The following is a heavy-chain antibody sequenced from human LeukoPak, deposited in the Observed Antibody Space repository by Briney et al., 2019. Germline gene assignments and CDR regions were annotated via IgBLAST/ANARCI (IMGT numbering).Heavy chain of an antibody. CDR1: GFIFRDYA. Sequence: GGSLRLSCAASGFIFRDYAMSWVRQAPGKGLEWVSATSDSGGSIYYADSVKGRFTISRDNSKNTLYLQMNSLRAEDTAVYYCAKAMTKGPPFDYWGQGALVTVSS. V-gene: IGHV3-23*01. D-gene: IGHD3-22*01. CDR2: TSDSGGSI. J-gene: IGHJ4*02. CDR3: AKAMTKGPPFDY.